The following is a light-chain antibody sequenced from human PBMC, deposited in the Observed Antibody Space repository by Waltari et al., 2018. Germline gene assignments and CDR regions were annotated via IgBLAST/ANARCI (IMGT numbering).Light chain of an antibody. CDR1: QSVSSF. CDR3: QQYNDWPPLT. CDR2: GAS. J-gene: IGKJ4*01. V-gene: IGKV3-15*01. Sequence: EVVMTQSPATLSVSPGERATLSFRASQSVSSFLAWDQQKPGQAPRLLIYGASTRATGIPARFSGSGSGTEFTLTISSLQSEDFAVYYCQQYNDWPPLTFGGGTKVEIK.